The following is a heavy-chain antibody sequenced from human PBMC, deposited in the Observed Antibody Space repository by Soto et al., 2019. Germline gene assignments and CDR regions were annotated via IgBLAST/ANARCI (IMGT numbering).Heavy chain of an antibody. CDR3: ARGDNDY. J-gene: IGHJ4*02. CDR2: IHPDGGHT. CDR1: GYTFTNYY. V-gene: IGHV1-46*01. Sequence: ASVKVSCKASGYTFTNYYVQWVRQAPGQGLEWMGVIHPDGGHTTYSQKFQDRVTMTRDTFASTIYMELSSLRSEDTAVYYCARGDNDYWGQGTLVTVSS.